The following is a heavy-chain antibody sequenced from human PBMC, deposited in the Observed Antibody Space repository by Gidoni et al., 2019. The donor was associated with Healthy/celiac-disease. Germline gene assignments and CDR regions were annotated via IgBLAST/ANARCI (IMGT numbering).Heavy chain of an antibody. CDR3: ARDMAGTGGLPRGFDY. Sequence: QVQLVESGGGVVQPGRSLRLSCAASGFTFSSYARHWVRQAPGKGLEWVAVISYDGSNKYYADSVKGRFTISRDNSTNTLYLQMNSLRAEDTAVYYCARDMAGTGGLPRGFDYWGQGTLVTVSS. CDR1: GFTFSSYA. J-gene: IGHJ4*02. D-gene: IGHD6-19*01. V-gene: IGHV3-30-3*01. CDR2: ISYDGSNK.